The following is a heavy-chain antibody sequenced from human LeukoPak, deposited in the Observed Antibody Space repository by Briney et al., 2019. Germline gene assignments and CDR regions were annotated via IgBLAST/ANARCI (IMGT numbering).Heavy chain of an antibody. CDR3: ARWGGDVVPAATYYYYYYGMDV. V-gene: IGHV1-8*01. CDR2: MNPNSGNT. J-gene: IGHJ6*02. D-gene: IGHD2-2*01. CDR1: GYTFTSYD. Sequence: ASVKVSCKASGYTFTSYDINWVRQATGRGLEWMGWMNPNSGNTGYAQKFQGRVTMTRNTSISTAYMELSSLRSEDTAVYYCARWGGDVVPAATYYYYYYGMDVWGQGTTVTVSS.